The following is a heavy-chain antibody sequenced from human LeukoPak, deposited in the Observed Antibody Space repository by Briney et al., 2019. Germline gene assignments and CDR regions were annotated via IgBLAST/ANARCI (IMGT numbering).Heavy chain of an antibody. CDR2: IYYSGST. J-gene: IGHJ6*03. CDR3: ARELGGVYYYGSGKYYYYYMDV. Sequence: SETLSLTCTVSGVSISSNYWSWIRQPPGKGLEWIGYIYYSGSTNYNPSLKSRVTMSVDTSKNQFSLKLSSVTAADTAVYYCARELGGVYYYGSGKYYYYYMDVWGKGTTVTISS. V-gene: IGHV4-59*12. D-gene: IGHD3-10*01. CDR1: GVSISSNY.